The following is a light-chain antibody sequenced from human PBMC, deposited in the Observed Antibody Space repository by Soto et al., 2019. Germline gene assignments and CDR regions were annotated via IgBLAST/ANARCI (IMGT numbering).Light chain of an antibody. Sequence: QSALTQPRSVSGSPGQSVTISCTGTSSDVGGYNYVSWYQQHPGKGPKLMIYDVNKRPSGVPDRFSGSKSGNTASLTISGLQVEDEADYYCCSYVGSYPYVFAEGTKVTVL. CDR3: CSYVGSYPYV. CDR2: DVN. CDR1: SSDVGGYNY. J-gene: IGLJ1*01. V-gene: IGLV2-11*01.